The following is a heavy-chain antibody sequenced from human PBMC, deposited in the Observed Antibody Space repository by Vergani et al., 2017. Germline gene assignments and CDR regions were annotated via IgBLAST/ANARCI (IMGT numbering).Heavy chain of an antibody. CDR3: AREGGTAMPTE. Sequence: QVQLVQSGAEVKKPGASVKVSCKASGYTFTSYYMHWVRQAPGQGLEWMGIINPSGGSTSYAQKFRGRVTMTRDTYTSTVYMELSSLRSEDTAVYYCAREGGTAMPTEWGQGTLVTVSS. CDR2: INPSGGST. J-gene: IGHJ4*02. CDR1: GYTFTSYY. V-gene: IGHV1-46*03. D-gene: IGHD5-18*01.